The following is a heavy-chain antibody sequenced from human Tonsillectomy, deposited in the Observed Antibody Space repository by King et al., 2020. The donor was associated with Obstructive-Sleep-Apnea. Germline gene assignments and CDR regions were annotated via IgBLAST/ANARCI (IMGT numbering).Heavy chain of an antibody. CDR3: ARGGYYYFDY. D-gene: IGHD3-22*01. J-gene: IGHJ4*02. CDR1: GGSISTYY. CDR2: IYYSGST. V-gene: IGHV4-59*08. Sequence: QLQESGPGLVKPSETLSLTCTVSGGSISTYYWSWIRQPPGKGLEWIGYIYYSGSTNDNPSLKSRVTMSVDTSKNQFSLNLSSVTAADTAFYYCARGGYYYFDYWGQGTLATVSS.